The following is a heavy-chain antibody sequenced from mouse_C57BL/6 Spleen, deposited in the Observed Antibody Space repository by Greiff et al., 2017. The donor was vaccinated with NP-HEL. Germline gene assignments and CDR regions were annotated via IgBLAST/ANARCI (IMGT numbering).Heavy chain of an antibody. D-gene: IGHD2-4*01. CDR1: GYAFTNYL. V-gene: IGHV1-54*01. CDR3: ARSEATMITVDY. CDR2: INPGSGGT. Sequence: QVQLQQPGAELVRPGTSVKVSCKASGYAFTNYLIEWVKQRPGQGLEWIGVINPGSGGTNYNEKFKGKATLTADKSSSTAYMQLSSLTSEDSAVYFCARSEATMITVDYWGQGTTLTVSS. J-gene: IGHJ2*01.